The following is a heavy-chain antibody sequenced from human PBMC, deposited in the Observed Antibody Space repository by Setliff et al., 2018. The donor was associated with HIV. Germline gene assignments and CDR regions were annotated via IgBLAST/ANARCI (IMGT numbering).Heavy chain of an antibody. Sequence: SETLSLTCTVSGGSITSGSYYWSWIRQPAGKGLEWIGHIYTSGSTNYNPSLKSRVTISVDTSKNQFSLKVSSVTAADTAIYYCARGRVTLNGVAAGHHYMDVWGKGNTVTVSS. CDR3: ARGRVTLNGVAAGHHYMDV. CDR2: IYTSGST. D-gene: IGHD3-3*01. J-gene: IGHJ6*03. CDR1: GGSITSGSYY. V-gene: IGHV4-61*09.